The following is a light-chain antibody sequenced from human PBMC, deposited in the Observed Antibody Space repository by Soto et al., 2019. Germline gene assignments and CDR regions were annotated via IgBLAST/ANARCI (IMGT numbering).Light chain of an antibody. CDR1: SSDIGGHNY. J-gene: IGLJ2*01. CDR2: EVT. V-gene: IGLV2-8*01. CDR3: SSHAGRNTLGV. Sequence: QSALTQPPSASGSPGQSVTISCTGTSSDIGGHNYVSWYQQHPGKAPKLMIYEVTKRPSGVPDRFSGSKSGNTASLTVSGLQAEDEADYYCSSHAGRNTLGVFGGGTKLAVL.